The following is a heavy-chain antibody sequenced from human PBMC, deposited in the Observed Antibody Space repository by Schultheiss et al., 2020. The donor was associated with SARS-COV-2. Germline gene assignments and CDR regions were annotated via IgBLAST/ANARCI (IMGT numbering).Heavy chain of an antibody. CDR3: ARDLQQWLVLSYYYGMDV. V-gene: IGHV3-7*01. CDR1: GFTFSNYW. Sequence: GGSLRLSCAASGFTFSNYWMSWVRQAPGKGLEWVANIKQDGSEKYYVDSVKGRFTISRDNAKNTLYLQMNSLRAEDTAVYYCARDLQQWLVLSYYYGMDVWGQGTTVTVSS. J-gene: IGHJ6*02. CDR2: IKQDGSEK. D-gene: IGHD6-19*01.